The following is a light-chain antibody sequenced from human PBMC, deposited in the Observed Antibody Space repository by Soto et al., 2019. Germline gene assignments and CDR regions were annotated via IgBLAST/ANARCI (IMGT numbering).Light chain of an antibody. V-gene: IGKV3-11*01. CDR2: DAS. CDR1: QSVSSY. CDR3: QQRSNWPPLT. Sequence: EIVLTQSPATLSLSPGERATLSCRASQSVSSYLAWYQQKPGQAPRLFIYDASNRATGIPARFSGSGSGTDFTLTISSLEPEDFAVYYWQQRSNWPPLTFGGGTKVEIK. J-gene: IGKJ4*01.